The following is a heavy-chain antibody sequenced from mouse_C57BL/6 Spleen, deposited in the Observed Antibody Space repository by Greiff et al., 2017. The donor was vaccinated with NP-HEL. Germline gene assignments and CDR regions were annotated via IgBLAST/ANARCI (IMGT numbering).Heavy chain of an antibody. J-gene: IGHJ1*03. V-gene: IGHV2-2*01. Sequence: QVQLKESGPGLVQPSQSLSITCTVSGFSLTSYGVHWVRQSPGKGLAWLGVIWSGGSTDYNAAFISRLSSSKDNSKSQVFFKMNSLQADDTAIYYCARKELGRGYFDVWGTGTTVTVSS. CDR1: GFSLTSYG. CDR2: IWSGGST. D-gene: IGHD4-1*01. CDR3: ARKELGRGYFDV.